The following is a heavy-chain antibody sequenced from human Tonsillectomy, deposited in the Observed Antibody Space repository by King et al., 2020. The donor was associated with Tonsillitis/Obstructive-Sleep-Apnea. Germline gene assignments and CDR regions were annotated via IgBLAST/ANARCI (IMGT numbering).Heavy chain of an antibody. CDR1: GFTFSSYG. CDR2: ISYDGSNK. D-gene: IGHD3-9*01. Sequence: VQLVESGGGVVQPGRSLRLSCAASGFTFSSYGMHWVRQAPGKGLEWVAVISYDGSNKYYEDSVKGRLTISIDNSKNTLYLQMNILRAEDTAVYYVAKGFQSGFAWLYLFDYWGQGTLVTVSS. J-gene: IGHJ4*02. V-gene: IGHV3-30*18. CDR3: AKGFQSGFAWLYLFDY.